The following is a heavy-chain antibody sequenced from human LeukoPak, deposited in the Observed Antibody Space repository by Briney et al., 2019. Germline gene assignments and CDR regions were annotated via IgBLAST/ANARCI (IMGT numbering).Heavy chain of an antibody. CDR2: ISGSGVGT. J-gene: IGHJ4*02. CDR1: GFTFSSYA. Sequence: GGSLRLSCAASGFTFSSYAMSWVRLAPGKGLEWVSGISGSGVGTYYADSVKGRFTISRDNAKNSLYLQMNSLRAEDTAVYYCASYRRFDIAAAPSPLYWGQGTLVTVSS. CDR3: ASYRRFDIAAAPSPLY. V-gene: IGHV3-23*01. D-gene: IGHD6-13*01.